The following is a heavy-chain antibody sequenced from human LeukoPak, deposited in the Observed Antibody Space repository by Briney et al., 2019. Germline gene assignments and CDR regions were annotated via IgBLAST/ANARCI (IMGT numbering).Heavy chain of an antibody. Sequence: ASVKVSCKASGYTFTGYYMHWVRQAPGQGLELMGWINPNSGGTNYAQKFQGRVTMTRDTSISTAYMELSRLRSDDTDVYYCARRGMDGSGSYYTFDYWGQGTLVTGSS. CDR2: INPNSGGT. CDR3: ARRGMDGSGSYYTFDY. D-gene: IGHD3-10*01. V-gene: IGHV1-2*02. J-gene: IGHJ4*02. CDR1: GYTFTGYY.